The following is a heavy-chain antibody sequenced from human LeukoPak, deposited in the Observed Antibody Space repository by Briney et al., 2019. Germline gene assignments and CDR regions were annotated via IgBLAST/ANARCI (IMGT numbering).Heavy chain of an antibody. CDR3: ARHVPGIAAADSIDY. CDR2: IYPGDSDT. D-gene: IGHD6-13*01. CDR1: VDSFTSYW. J-gene: IGHJ4*02. V-gene: IGHV5-51*01. Sequence: GESLKISCKCSVDSFTSYWIDWVRQMPGKSLEWMRIIYPGDSDTRYSPSFQGQVTISADKSISTAYLQWSSLKASDTAMYYCARHVPGIAAADSIDYWGQGSLVTVTS.